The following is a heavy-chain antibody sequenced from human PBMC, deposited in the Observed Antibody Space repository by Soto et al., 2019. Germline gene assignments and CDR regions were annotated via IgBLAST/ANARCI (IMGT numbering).Heavy chain of an antibody. CDR3: ARPLGCGGGTCYFDGFDI. CDR1: GCSISSYY. D-gene: IGHD2-15*01. Sequence: PSETLSLTCTVSGCSISSYYWSWILHPPGEGLEWVGSIYYSGSTNFNPSLKGRVTISVDTSRNQCSLKLSSVTAADTAVYYCARPLGCGGGTCYFDGFDIWGQGTMVTVS. V-gene: IGHV4-59*01. J-gene: IGHJ3*02. CDR2: IYYSGST.